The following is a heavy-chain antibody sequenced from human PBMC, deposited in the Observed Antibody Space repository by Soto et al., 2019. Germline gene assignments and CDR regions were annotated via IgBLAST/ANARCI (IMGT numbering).Heavy chain of an antibody. J-gene: IGHJ6*02. CDR1: GFSLSDADVG. Sequence: GPTLFNPTETLTLTCTVSGFSLSDADVGVSWMRQLPAKARDWLADIRSHDEEVHSSSLWSRRTISEHTSRSQEDMSMSHMEPVDTGTCYCARIRGYCSCGSCYFYYFAMDVWGQGTTVTVSS. D-gene: IGHD2-15*01. CDR2: IRSHDEE. V-gene: IGHV2-26*01. CDR3: ARIRGYCSCGSCYFYYFAMDV.